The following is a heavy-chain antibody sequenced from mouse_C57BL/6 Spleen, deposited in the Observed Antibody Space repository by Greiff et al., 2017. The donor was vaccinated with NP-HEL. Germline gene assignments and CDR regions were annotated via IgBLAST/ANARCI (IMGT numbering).Heavy chain of an antibody. CDR2: INPNNGGT. D-gene: IGHD1-1*01. J-gene: IGHJ1*03. CDR3: ARVHYGSSYWYFDV. Sequence: VQLKESGPELVKPGASVKIPCKASGYTFTDYNMDWVKQSHGKSLEWIGDINPNNGGTIYNQKFKGKATLTVDKSSSTAYMELRSLTSEDTAVYYCARVHYGSSYWYFDVWGTGTTVTVSS. V-gene: IGHV1-18*01. CDR1: GYTFTDYN.